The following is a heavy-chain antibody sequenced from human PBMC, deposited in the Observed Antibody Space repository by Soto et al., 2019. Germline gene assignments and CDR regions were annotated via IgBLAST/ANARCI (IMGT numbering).Heavy chain of an antibody. CDR1: GGSFSGYY. D-gene: IGHD2-15*01. V-gene: IGHV4-34*01. CDR2: INHSGST. Sequence: SETLSLTCAVYGGSFSGYYWNWIRQPPGKGLEWIGEINHSGSTNYNPSLKSRVTISVDTSKNQFSLKLNSVTAADTAVYYCARGGGDGMRGGKRRRPKTWFDPWGQGTLVTVSS. CDR3: ARGGGDGMRGGKRRRPKTWFDP. J-gene: IGHJ5*02.